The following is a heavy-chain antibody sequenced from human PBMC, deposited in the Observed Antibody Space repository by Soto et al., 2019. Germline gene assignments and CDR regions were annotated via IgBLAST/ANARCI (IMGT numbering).Heavy chain of an antibody. D-gene: IGHD3-3*01. Sequence: GGSLRLSCAASGFTFSSYSMNWVRQAPGKGLEWVSSISSSSSYIYYADSVKGRFTISRDNAKNSLYLQMNSLRAEDTAVYYCARVTSNYDFWSGYLYWGQGTLVTV. V-gene: IGHV3-21*01. J-gene: IGHJ4*02. CDR1: GFTFSSYS. CDR2: ISSSSSYI. CDR3: ARVTSNYDFWSGYLY.